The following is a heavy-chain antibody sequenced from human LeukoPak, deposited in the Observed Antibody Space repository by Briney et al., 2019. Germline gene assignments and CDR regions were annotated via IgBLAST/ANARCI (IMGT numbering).Heavy chain of an antibody. CDR3: ARGGYNWNFGDS. Sequence: PGRSLRLSCAASGFTFSTYAMHWVRQAPGKGLEWVALISYDVTSKYYADSVKGRFSISRDNSKDTLFLQMNSLRTEDTAVYFCARGGYNWNFGDSWGQGTLVTVSS. D-gene: IGHD1-7*01. J-gene: IGHJ4*02. V-gene: IGHV3-30-3*01. CDR1: GFTFSTYA. CDR2: ISYDVTSK.